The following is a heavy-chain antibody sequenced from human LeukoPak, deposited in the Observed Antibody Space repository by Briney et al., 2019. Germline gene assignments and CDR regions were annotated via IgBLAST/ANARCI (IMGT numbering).Heavy chain of an antibody. D-gene: IGHD2-2*01. CDR3: ARVLYCSSTSCALGAFDI. J-gene: IGHJ3*02. CDR1: GYTFTSYD. Sequence: ASVKVSCKASGYTFTSYDINWVRQATGQGLEWMGWMNPNSGNTGYAQKFQGRVTITRNTSISTAYMELSSLRSEDTAVYYCARVLYCSSTSCALGAFDIWGQGTMVTVSS. V-gene: IGHV1-8*03. CDR2: MNPNSGNT.